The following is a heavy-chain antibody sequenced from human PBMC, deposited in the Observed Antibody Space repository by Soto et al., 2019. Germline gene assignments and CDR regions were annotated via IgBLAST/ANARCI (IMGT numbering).Heavy chain of an antibody. CDR3: ARHMEARSSVTHPFDP. V-gene: IGHV4-39*01. CDR1: GGSISSSSYY. Sequence: QLQLQESGPGLVKPSETLSLTCPVSGGSISSSSYYWGWIRQPPGQGLEWIGSIYSSGCTYYNPSLKSRVTISVDTSKTQYSLKLSSVTAADTAVYYCARHMEARSSVTHPFDPWGQGTLVTVSS. J-gene: IGHJ5*02. CDR2: IYSSGCT. D-gene: IGHD4-17*01.